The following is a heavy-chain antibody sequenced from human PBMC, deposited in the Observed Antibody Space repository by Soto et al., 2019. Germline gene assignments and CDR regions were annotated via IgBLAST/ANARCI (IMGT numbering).Heavy chain of an antibody. CDR1: GFTFSNYS. Sequence: EVQLVESGGGLEQPGESLRLSCAVSGFTFSNYSINWVRQAPGKGLEWLSYISNNSSVKYYADSVKGRFTISRDNAKNSLYLQMNSLRDDDTAVYYCARDRDAYCSKGVCSGPYFDYWGRGTLVTVSS. D-gene: IGHD2-8*01. CDR3: ARDRDAYCSKGVCSGPYFDY. CDR2: ISNNSSVK. V-gene: IGHV3-48*02. J-gene: IGHJ4*02.